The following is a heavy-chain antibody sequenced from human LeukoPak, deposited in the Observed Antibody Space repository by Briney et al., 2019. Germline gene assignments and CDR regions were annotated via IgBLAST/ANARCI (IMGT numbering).Heavy chain of an antibody. CDR3: ARARGDYYDSSGYYSAFDY. CDR2: INHSGSA. D-gene: IGHD3-22*01. CDR1: GGPFSGYY. Sequence: SETLSLTCAVYGGPFSGYYWSWIRQPPGKGLEWVGEINHSGSANYNPALKTRATISVDMSKNQFSLKLSSVTAPDTAVYYCARARGDYYDSSGYYSAFDYWGQGTLVTVSS. V-gene: IGHV4-34*01. J-gene: IGHJ4*02.